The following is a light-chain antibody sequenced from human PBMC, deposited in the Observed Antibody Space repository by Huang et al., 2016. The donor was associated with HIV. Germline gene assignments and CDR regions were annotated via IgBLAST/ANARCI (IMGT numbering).Light chain of an antibody. V-gene: IGKV3-11*01. Sequence: EVVLTQSPVTLSLSPGESATLSCRASQGVSTYLAWYQHKPGQAPRLLIYDASNRATCVPARFSGSGSGTDFTLTISSLEPEDVAVYYCQHRSLWPRITFGGGTKVEI. J-gene: IGKJ4*02. CDR3: QHRSLWPRIT. CDR2: DAS. CDR1: QGVSTY.